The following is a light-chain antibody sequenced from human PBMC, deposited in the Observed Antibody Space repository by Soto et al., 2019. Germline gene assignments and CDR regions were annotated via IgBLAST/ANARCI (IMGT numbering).Light chain of an antibody. J-gene: IGLJ2*01. CDR1: FNDVGGYDY. Sequence: QSVLTQPPSTSGSPGQSVTISCTGTFNDVGGYDYVSWYQQHPGKAPKLLIYEVSKRPSGVPDRFSGSKSGNTASLTVSGLQAEDEAEYRCSSYAGSNNMLFGGGTKLTVL. CDR3: SSYAGSNNML. V-gene: IGLV2-8*01. CDR2: EVS.